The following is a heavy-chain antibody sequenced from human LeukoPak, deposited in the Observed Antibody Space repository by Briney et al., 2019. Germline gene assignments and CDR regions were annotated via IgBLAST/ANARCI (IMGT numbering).Heavy chain of an antibody. D-gene: IGHD2-21*02. CDR3: VKSPLPYCGGDCYGETFFDP. CDR1: GFTFTSYA. J-gene: IGHJ5*02. Sequence: PGGSLRLSCSASGFTFTSYAMHWVRQAPGKGLQYVSAISSNGGSTYYADSVKAIFSISTNNPNNTLYLQMRSLRADDTAVYYCVKSPLPYCGGDCYGETFFDPWGQGTLVTVSS. V-gene: IGHV3-64D*06. CDR2: ISSNGGST.